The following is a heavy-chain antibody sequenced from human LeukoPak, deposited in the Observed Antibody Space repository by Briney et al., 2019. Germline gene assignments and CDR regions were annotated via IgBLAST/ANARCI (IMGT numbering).Heavy chain of an antibody. V-gene: IGHV3-23*01. CDR1: GFTFSIYA. Sequence: GGSLRLSCAASGFTFSIYAMSWVRQAPGKGLEWVSAITGSGGNTYYADSVKGRFTISRDNSKNTVFLQMNSLGAEDTAVYYCAKWGDYDVLTGYYVSDYWGQGTLVTVSS. CDR2: ITGSGGNT. J-gene: IGHJ4*02. CDR3: AKWGDYDVLTGYYVSDY. D-gene: IGHD3-9*01.